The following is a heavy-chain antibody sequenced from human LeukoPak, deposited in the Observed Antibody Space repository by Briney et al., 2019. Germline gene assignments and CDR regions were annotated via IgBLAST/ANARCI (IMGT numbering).Heavy chain of an antibody. D-gene: IGHD6-13*01. Sequence: ASVKVSCKVSGYTLTELSMHWVRQAPGKGLEWMGGFDPEDGETIYAQKFQGSVTMTEDTSTDTAYMELSSLRSEDTAVHCCATDTPLGSSWYGWFDPWGQGTLVTVSS. CDR2: FDPEDGET. J-gene: IGHJ5*02. CDR1: GYTLTELS. V-gene: IGHV1-24*01. CDR3: ATDTPLGSSWYGWFDP.